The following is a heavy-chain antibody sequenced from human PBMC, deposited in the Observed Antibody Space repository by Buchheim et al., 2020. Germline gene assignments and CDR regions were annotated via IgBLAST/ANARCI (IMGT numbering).Heavy chain of an antibody. CDR1: GGSFSGYY. D-gene: IGHD3-3*01. J-gene: IGHJ4*02. CDR2: INHSGST. Sequence: QVQLQQWGAGLLKPSETLSLTCAVYGGSFSGYYWSWIRQPPGKGLEWIGEINHSGSTNYNPSLKSRVTISVDTSKNQFSLKLSSVTAADTAVYYCARGSSDYDFWSGPRDYWGQGTL. V-gene: IGHV4-34*01. CDR3: ARGSSDYDFWSGPRDY.